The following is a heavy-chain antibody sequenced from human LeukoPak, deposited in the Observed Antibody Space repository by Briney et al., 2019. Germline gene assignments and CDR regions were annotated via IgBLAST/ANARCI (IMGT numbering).Heavy chain of an antibody. V-gene: IGHV3-7*01. CDR3: ASTPNGVAAIYFDY. CDR2: IKQDGSEK. J-gene: IGHJ4*02. CDR1: GFTFSSYW. Sequence: GGSLRLSCAASGFTFSSYWMSWVRQAPGKGLEWVANIKQDGSEKYYVDSVKGRFTISRDNAKNTLYLQMNSLRAGDTAVYYCASTPNGVAAIYFDYWGQGTLVTVSS. D-gene: IGHD2-15*01.